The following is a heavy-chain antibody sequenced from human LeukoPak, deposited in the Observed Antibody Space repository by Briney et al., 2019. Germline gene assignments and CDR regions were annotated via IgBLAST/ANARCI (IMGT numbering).Heavy chain of an antibody. CDR3: LYSGSSDAFDI. J-gene: IGHJ3*02. CDR2: ILPILGIA. CDR1: GGTFSSYT. Sequence: VKVSCKASGGTFSSYTISWVRQAPGQGLEWMGRILPILGIANHAQKVQGRVTITADKSTSTAYMELSSLRSEDTAVYYCLYSGSSDAFDIWGQGTMVTGSS. D-gene: IGHD1-26*01. V-gene: IGHV1-69*02.